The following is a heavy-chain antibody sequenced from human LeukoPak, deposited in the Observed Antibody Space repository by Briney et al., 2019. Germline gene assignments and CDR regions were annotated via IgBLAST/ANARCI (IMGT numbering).Heavy chain of an antibody. J-gene: IGHJ6*03. Sequence: PGGSLRLSCAASGFTFSSYEMNWVRQAPGKGLEWVSYISSSGSTIYYADSVKGRFTISRDNAKNSLYLQMNSLRAEDTAVYYCAREVVVVVAATRTYYMDVWGKGTTVTVSS. V-gene: IGHV3-48*03. CDR2: ISSSGSTI. CDR1: GFTFSSYE. D-gene: IGHD2-15*01. CDR3: AREVVVVVAATRTYYMDV.